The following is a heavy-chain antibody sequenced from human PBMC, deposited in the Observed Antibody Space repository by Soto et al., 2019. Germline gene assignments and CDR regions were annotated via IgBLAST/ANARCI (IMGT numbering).Heavy chain of an antibody. J-gene: IGHJ6*02. CDR3: ATPGGFGMDV. CDR2: IFPGDAET. D-gene: IGHD5-12*01. CDR1: GYNFATHW. V-gene: IGHV5-51*01. Sequence: GESLKISCQGSGYNFATHWIGWVRHKAGKGLEWMGIIFPGDAETRYSPSFQGHITISADRSISTAYLRWSSLKASDTGMYYCATPGGFGMDVWGQGTTVTVSS.